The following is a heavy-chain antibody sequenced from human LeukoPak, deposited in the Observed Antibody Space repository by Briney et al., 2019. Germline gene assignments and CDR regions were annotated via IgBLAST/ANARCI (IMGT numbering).Heavy chain of an antibody. J-gene: IGHJ4*02. Sequence: SETLSLTCTVSGGSIRMYYWNWIRQPAGKGLEWIGRIDSSGSSTYSPSLGSRVTMSVDSSKSQISLNLNSVTAADAAMYYCARSPLSSSGWYRADYWGQGTLVTVSS. V-gene: IGHV4-4*07. CDR1: GGSIRMYY. CDR3: ARSPLSSSGWYRADY. D-gene: IGHD6-19*01. CDR2: IDSSGSS.